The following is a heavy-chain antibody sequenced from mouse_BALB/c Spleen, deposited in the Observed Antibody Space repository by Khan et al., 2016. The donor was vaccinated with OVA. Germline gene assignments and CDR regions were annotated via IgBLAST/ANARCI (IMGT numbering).Heavy chain of an antibody. CDR2: VSTGGSYT. Sequence: EVELVESGGDLVKPGGSLKRSCAASGFTCSTYGMSGVRQAPDKRLEWVATVSTGGSYTYDPDSVKGRLTISRENAKNTLYRIMRGLSSEEQAMFYCTRLAYSYDSGGFAYCVQGSLVTVSA. D-gene: IGHD1-1*01. V-gene: IGHV5-6*01. CDR1: GFTCSTYG. J-gene: IGHJ3*01. CDR3: TRLAYSYDSGGFAY.